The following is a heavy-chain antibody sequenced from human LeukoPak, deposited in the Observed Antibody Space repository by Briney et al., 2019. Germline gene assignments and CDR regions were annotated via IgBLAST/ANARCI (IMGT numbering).Heavy chain of an antibody. CDR1: GYSLSDLS. Sequence: ASVKVSCKVSGYSLSDLSIQWVRQVPGKGLEWMGGYEPEEGETIYAERFQGRVTMTEDPSTDTVNMVLSNLKLEDTAVYYCVTHRPAGGFGPCGQGTLVTVSS. CDR3: VTHRPAGGFGP. CDR2: YEPEEGET. V-gene: IGHV1-24*01. D-gene: IGHD3-10*01. J-gene: IGHJ5*02.